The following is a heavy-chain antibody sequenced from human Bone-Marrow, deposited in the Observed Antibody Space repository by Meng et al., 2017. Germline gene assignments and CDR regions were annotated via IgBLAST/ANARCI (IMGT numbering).Heavy chain of an antibody. D-gene: IGHD3-10*01. CDR2: IRSKANSYAT. CDR3: TRSAMVRGVMSYFDY. CDR1: GFTFSGSA. Sequence: GESLKISCAASGFTFSGSAMHWVRQASGKGLEWVGRIRSKANSYATTYAASVKGRFTISRDDSKNTAYLQMNSLETEDTAVYYCTRSAMVRGVMSYFDYWGQGTLVTVSS. J-gene: IGHJ4*02. V-gene: IGHV3-73*01.